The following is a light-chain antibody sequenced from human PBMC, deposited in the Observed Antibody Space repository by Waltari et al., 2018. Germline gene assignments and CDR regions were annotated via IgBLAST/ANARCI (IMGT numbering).Light chain of an antibody. CDR3: QQGVILPLT. V-gene: IGKV3-11*01. Sequence: EIVLTQSPVTLSLAAGERATLSCRASESVSNYLPWYQQKPGQSPTLLIYDTSKRATGIPGRFSGSGYGTDFTLTINNLEAEDFALYYCQQGVILPLTFGGGTKLEIK. J-gene: IGKJ4*01. CDR2: DTS. CDR1: ESVSNY.